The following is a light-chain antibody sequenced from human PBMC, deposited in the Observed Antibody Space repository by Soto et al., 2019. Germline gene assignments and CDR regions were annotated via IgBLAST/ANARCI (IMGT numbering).Light chain of an antibody. CDR3: QQSYSTLSST. CDR2: AAS. CDR1: ESINRH. J-gene: IGKJ5*01. V-gene: IGKV1-39*01. Sequence: DIQMTQSPSSLSASVGDRVTITCRASESINRHLNWYQQKPGKAHKLLIYAASSLQNGVPSRFSGSGSGTDFSLTISNLHPEDFATYYCQQSYSTLSSTFGQGTRLEIK.